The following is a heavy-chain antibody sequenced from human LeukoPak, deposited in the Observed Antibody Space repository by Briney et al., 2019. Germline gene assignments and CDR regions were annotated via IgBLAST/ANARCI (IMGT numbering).Heavy chain of an antibody. Sequence: ASVKVSCKISGYTVTEISMHWVRQAPGKGLEWMGGCHLEQGERIYAQKFQGRVTMTEDTSTDTAYMELSSLRSEDTAMYYCARGYGGIVVVPAATYFDYWGQGTLVTVSS. J-gene: IGHJ4*02. CDR2: CHLEQGER. CDR3: ARGYGGIVVVPAATYFDY. D-gene: IGHD2-2*01. V-gene: IGHV1-24*01. CDR1: GYTVTEIS.